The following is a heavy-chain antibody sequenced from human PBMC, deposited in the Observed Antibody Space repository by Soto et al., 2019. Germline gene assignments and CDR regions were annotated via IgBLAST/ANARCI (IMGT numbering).Heavy chain of an antibody. CDR3: ARRNYYGSGSYPFDF. V-gene: IGHV4-61*01. J-gene: IGHJ4*02. D-gene: IGHD3-10*01. Sequence: PSETLSLTCTVSGGSVSSGSYYWSWIRQPPGKGLEWIGYIYDGGSTNYNPSLKSRVTISVDTSKNQVSLRLSSVTAADTAVYYRARRNYYGSGSYPFDFWGQGTLVTVSS. CDR2: IYDGGST. CDR1: GGSVSSGSYY.